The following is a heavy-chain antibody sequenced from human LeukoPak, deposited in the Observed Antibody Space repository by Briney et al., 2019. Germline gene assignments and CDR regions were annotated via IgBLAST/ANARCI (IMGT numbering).Heavy chain of an antibody. CDR2: IYSGGST. Sequence: GGSLRLSCAASGFTVSSNYMSWVRQAPGKGLEWVSVIYSGGSTYYADSVKGRFTISRDNSKNTLYLQMNSLRAEDTAVYCCARVSVAGTFDYWGQGTLVTVSS. V-gene: IGHV3-53*01. D-gene: IGHD6-19*01. CDR3: ARVSVAGTFDY. CDR1: GFTVSSNY. J-gene: IGHJ4*02.